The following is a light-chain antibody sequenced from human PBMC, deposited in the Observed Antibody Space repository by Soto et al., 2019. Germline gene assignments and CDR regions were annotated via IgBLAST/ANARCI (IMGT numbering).Light chain of an antibody. Sequence: DIQMTQSPSSLSASVGDRVTITCRAGQSIGNYLNWYQQKPGKGPQILISAASDLQSEVPSRFSGSGSGTIYTLTITSLQPEDFATYYCQQTYSNLPTFGQGTKVEIK. CDR2: AAS. CDR3: QQTYSNLPT. CDR1: QSIGNY. J-gene: IGKJ1*01. V-gene: IGKV1-39*01.